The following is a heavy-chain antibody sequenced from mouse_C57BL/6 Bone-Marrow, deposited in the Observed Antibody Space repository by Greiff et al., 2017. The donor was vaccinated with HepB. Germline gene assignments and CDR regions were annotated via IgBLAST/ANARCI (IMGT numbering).Heavy chain of an antibody. V-gene: IGHV5-12*01. D-gene: IGHD1-1*01. CDR2: ISNGGGST. J-gene: IGHJ4*01. Sequence: EVKLEESGGGLVQPGGSLKLSCAASGFTFSDYYMYWVRQTPEKRLEWVAYISNGGGSTYYPDTVKGRFTISRDNAKNTLYLQMSRLKSEDTAMYYCARDYYGSSYAMDYWGQGTSVTVSS. CDR3: ARDYYGSSYAMDY. CDR1: GFTFSDYY.